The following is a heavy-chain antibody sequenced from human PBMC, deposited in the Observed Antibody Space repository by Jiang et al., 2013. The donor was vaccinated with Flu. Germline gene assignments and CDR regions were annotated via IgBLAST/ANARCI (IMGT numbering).Heavy chain of an antibody. Sequence: SCKASGGTFSSYAISWVRQAPGQGLEWMGRIIPILGIANYAQKFQGRVTITADKSTSTAYMELSSLRSEDTAVYYCARDQYNYYDSSGYLLYYFDYWGQGTLVTVSS. J-gene: IGHJ4*02. D-gene: IGHD3-22*01. CDR3: ARDQYNYYDSSGYLLYYFDY. CDR1: GGTFSSYA. CDR2: IIPILGIA. V-gene: IGHV1-69*04.